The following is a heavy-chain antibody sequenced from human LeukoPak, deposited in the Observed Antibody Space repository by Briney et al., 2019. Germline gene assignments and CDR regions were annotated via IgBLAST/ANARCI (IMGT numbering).Heavy chain of an antibody. CDR1: GFTFSSYS. V-gene: IGHV3-21*01. J-gene: IGHJ5*02. D-gene: IGHD3-22*01. CDR3: ARDYPHTYYYDSSGYAPWFDP. CDR2: ISSSSSYI. Sequence: GGSLRLSCAASGFTFSSYSMNWVRQAPGKGLEWVSSISSSSSYIYYADSVKGRFTISRDNAKNSLYLQMNSLRAEDTAVYYCARDYPHTYYYDSSGYAPWFDPWGQGSLVTVSS.